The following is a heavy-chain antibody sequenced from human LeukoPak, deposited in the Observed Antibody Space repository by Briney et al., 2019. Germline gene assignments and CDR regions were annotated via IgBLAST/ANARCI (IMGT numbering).Heavy chain of an antibody. J-gene: IGHJ4*02. D-gene: IGHD2-15*01. CDR1: GFTVSSNY. CDR3: ARDQVVYDY. CDR2: ISSSGSTI. Sequence: PGGSLRLSCAASGFTVSSNYMSWVRQAPGKGLEWVSYISSSGSTIYYADSVKGRFTISRDNAKNSLYLQMNSLRAEDTAVYYCARDQVVYDYWGQGTLVTVSS. V-gene: IGHV3-11*04.